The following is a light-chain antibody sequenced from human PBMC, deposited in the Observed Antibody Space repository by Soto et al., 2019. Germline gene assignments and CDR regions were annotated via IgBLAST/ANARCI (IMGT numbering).Light chain of an antibody. CDR2: GAS. J-gene: IGKJ1*01. CDR3: QQYGSSPWL. CDR1: QSVSSSY. Sequence: EIVLTQSPGTLSLSPGERATLSCRASQSVSSSYLAWYQQKPGQAPRLLIYGASSRATGIPDRSSGSGSGTDFNLTISRLEPEDFAVYYRQQYGSSPWLFGQGTREKSK. V-gene: IGKV3-20*01.